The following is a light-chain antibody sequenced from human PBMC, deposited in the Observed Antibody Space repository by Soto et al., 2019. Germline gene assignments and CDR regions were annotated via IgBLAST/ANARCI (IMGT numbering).Light chain of an antibody. CDR3: QQAYSTLALT. V-gene: IGKV1-39*01. CDR2: AAS. Sequence: DVQMTQSPSSLSASIGDRVTITCRASQNINKYLSWYQQKPGKAPKLLISAASHLQSGVPSRFSGRGSGTDLTLTINTLQPEDLVTYFCQQAYSTLALTFGGGTKVEI. CDR1: QNINKY. J-gene: IGKJ4*01.